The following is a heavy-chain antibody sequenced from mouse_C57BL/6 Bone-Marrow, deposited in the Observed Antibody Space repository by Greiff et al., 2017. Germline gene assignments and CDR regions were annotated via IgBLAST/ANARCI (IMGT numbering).Heavy chain of an antibody. CDR3: ARGGGNSWYFDV. CDR1: GYTFTSYG. Sequence: QVQLQQSGAVLARPGASVKLSCKASGYTFTSYGISWVKQRTGQGLEWIGEIYPRSGNTYYNEKFKGKATLTADKSSNTAYMELRSLTSEDSAVYFCARGGGNSWYFDVWGTRTTVTVSS. J-gene: IGHJ1*03. D-gene: IGHD2-1*01. CDR2: IYPRSGNT. V-gene: IGHV1-81*01.